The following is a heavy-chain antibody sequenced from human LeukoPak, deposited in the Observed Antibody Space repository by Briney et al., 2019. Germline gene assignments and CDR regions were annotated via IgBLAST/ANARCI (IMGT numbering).Heavy chain of an antibody. CDR2: ISSSSSTI. D-gene: IGHD3-16*01. J-gene: IGHJ6*02. V-gene: IGHV3-48*01. Sequence: PGGSLRLSCAASGFTFSSYSMNWVRQAPGKGLEWVSYISSSSSTIYYADSVKGRFTISRDNAKNSLYLQMNSLRAEDTAVYYCARRQGVYYYYGMDVWGQGTTVTVSS. CDR3: ARRQGVYYYYGMDV. CDR1: GFTFSSYS.